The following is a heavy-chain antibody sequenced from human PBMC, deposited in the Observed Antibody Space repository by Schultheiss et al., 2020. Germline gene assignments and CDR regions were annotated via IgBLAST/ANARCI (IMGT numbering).Heavy chain of an antibody. V-gene: IGHV3-23*01. CDR2: ISGSGGST. Sequence: GESLKISCAASGFTFSNAWMSWVRQAPGKGLEWVSAISGSGGSTYYADSVKGRFTISRDNSKNTLYLQMNSLRAEDTAVYYCARALGSLYYFDYWGQGTLVTVSS. CDR1: GFTFSNAW. CDR3: ARALGSLYYFDY. J-gene: IGHJ4*02. D-gene: IGHD1-14*01.